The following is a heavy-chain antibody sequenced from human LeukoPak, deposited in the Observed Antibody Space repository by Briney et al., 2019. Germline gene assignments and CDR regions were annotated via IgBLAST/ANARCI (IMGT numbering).Heavy chain of an antibody. V-gene: IGHV4-59*01. CDR1: GGSISRYY. CDR3: ARWYSGYEYYFDY. J-gene: IGHJ4*02. D-gene: IGHD5-12*01. CDR2: KDYSGST. Sequence: SETLSLTCTVSGGSISRYYWSWIRQPPGKGLEWIGYKDYSGSTNYNRSLKSRVTISVDTSKNQFSLKLSSVTAADTAVYYCARWYSGYEYYFDYWGQGTLVTVSS.